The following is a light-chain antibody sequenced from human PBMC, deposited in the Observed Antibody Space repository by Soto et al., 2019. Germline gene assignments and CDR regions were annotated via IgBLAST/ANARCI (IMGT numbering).Light chain of an antibody. Sequence: DIQMTQSPSSLSASVGDRVTITCRASQGIDTYLAWYQQKPGQVPKLLIYAASTLQSGVSSRFSGSGSGTDFTLTISSLQPEDVATYFCQKYTRAPFTFGPGTKVDI. CDR2: AAS. CDR3: QKYTRAPFT. CDR1: QGIDTY. V-gene: IGKV1-27*01. J-gene: IGKJ3*01.